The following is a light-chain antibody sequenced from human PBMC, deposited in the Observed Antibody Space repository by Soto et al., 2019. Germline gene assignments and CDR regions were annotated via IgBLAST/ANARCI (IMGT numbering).Light chain of an antibody. J-gene: IGKJ5*01. V-gene: IGKV1-27*01. CDR1: QDISVY. CDR2: SAY. CDR3: QKFNTATHT. Sequence: DIHMTQSPSSLSASVGDRVTITCRASQDISVYLAWYQQKPGKVPKLLIYSAYTLQSGVPSLLSGSGSGTHINLTISRLQNKDVPTNNCQKFNTATHTFGQGTRLEI.